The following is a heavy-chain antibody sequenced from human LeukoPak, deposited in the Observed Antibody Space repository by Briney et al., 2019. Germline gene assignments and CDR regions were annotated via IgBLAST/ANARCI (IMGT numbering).Heavy chain of an antibody. CDR2: ISAYNGDT. J-gene: IGHJ4*02. CDR1: GYTFTSYG. V-gene: IGHV1-18*01. CDR3: ARVSPRTDIVVVPAAPTHDY. Sequence: ASVKVSCKASGYTFTSYGISWVRQAPGQGLEWMGWISAYNGDTNYAQKLQGRVTMTTDTSTSTAYMELRSLRSDDTAVYYCARVSPRTDIVVVPAAPTHDYWGQGTLVTVPS. D-gene: IGHD2-2*01.